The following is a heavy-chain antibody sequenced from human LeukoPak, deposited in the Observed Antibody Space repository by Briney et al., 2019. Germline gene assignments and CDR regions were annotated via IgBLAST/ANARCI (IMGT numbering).Heavy chain of an antibody. Sequence: GGSLRLSCAASGFTFRSYSMNWVRQAPGKGLEWVSYISGSSCTIYYADSVKGRFTISRDNAKNSLYLQMNSLSDEDTAVYYCARAGGISGDYFDYWGQGTLVTVSS. CDR1: GFTFRSYS. D-gene: IGHD3-16*02. CDR3: ARAGGISGDYFDY. J-gene: IGHJ4*02. CDR2: ISGSSCTI. V-gene: IGHV3-48*02.